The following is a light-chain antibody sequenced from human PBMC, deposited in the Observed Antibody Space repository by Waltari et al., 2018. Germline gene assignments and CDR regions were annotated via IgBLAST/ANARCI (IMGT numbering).Light chain of an antibody. CDR2: RNN. Sequence: QSVLTQPPSASETPGQRVIISSSGSSSNLGTNYLYWYQQLPGTAPKLLIYRNNQRPSGVPDRFSASKSGTSASLAISGLRSEDEAVYYCASWDDSHYVFGTGTQVTVL. V-gene: IGLV1-47*01. J-gene: IGLJ1*01. CDR3: ASWDDSHYV. CDR1: SSNLGTNY.